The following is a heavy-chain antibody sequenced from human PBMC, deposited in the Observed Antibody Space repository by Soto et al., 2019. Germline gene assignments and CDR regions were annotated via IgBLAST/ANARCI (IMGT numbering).Heavy chain of an antibody. CDR1: GRCIRSGDYY. CDR2: IYYSGST. J-gene: IGHJ5*02. V-gene: IGHV4-30-4*01. Sequence: SETLSLTCTLSGRCIRSGDYYWSWIRQPPGKGLEWIGYIYYSGSTYYNPSLKSRVTISVDTSKNQFSLTLSSVTAADTAVYYCARETVLRSVNWFDPWVEGSLVSV. D-gene: IGHD4-17*01. CDR3: ARETVLRSVNWFDP.